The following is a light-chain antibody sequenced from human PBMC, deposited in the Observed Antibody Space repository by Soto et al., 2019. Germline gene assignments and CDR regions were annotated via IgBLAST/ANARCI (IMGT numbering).Light chain of an antibody. CDR1: QSVSSN. J-gene: IGKJ1*01. Sequence: ETVMTQSPATLSLSSGERATLSCRASQSVSSNLAWYQQKPGQSPRLLIYGASTRATDIPARFSGSGSGTEFTLSISSLQSEDFAVYFCQQYNSWPLTFGQGTKVDTK. CDR2: GAS. CDR3: QQYNSWPLT. V-gene: IGKV3-15*01.